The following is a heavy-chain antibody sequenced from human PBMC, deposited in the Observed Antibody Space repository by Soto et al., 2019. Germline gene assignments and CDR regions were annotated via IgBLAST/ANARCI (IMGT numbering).Heavy chain of an antibody. CDR3: AKDILSLLQQWLARFDF. D-gene: IGHD6-19*01. J-gene: IGHJ4*02. Sequence: GGSLRLSCAASGFTFSSYAMSWVRQAPGKGLEWVSVISGSGGSKYYADSVKGRFTISRDNSKNTLYLQMNSLRAEDTAVYYCAKDILSLLQQWLARFDFRGQGTLVTLSS. CDR2: ISGSGGSK. V-gene: IGHV3-23*01. CDR1: GFTFSSYA.